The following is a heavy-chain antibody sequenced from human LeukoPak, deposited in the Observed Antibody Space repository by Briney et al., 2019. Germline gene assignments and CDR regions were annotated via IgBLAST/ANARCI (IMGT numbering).Heavy chain of an antibody. CDR3: AREVLLWFGEVSDYYDSSGYDY. V-gene: IGHV4-34*01. J-gene: IGHJ4*02. D-gene: IGHD3-10*01. CDR1: GGSCSGYY. CDR2: INHSGST. Sequence: SETLWLTCAGYGGSCSGYYWSWIRQPPGKGLEWIGEINHSGSTNYNPSLKSRVTMYVDRSRNQFSLQLSAVTAADTAVYYCAREVLLWFGEVSDYYDSSGYDYWGQGTLATAPS.